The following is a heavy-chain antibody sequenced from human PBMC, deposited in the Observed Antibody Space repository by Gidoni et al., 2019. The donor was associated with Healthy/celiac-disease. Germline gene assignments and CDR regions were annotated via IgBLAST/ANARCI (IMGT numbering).Heavy chain of an antibody. Sequence: QVQLVESGGGVVQPGRSLRLSCAASGFTFSSYAMHWVRQAPGKGLEWVAVISYDGSNKYYADSVKGRFTISRDNSKNTLYLQMNSLRAEDTAVYYCPRGEGAFDYWGQGTLVTVSS. CDR2: ISYDGSNK. J-gene: IGHJ4*02. V-gene: IGHV3-30-3*01. D-gene: IGHD3-16*01. CDR3: PRGEGAFDY. CDR1: GFTFSSYA.